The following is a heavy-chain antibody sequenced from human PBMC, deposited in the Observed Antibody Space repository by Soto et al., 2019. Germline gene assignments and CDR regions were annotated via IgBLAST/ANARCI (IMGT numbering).Heavy chain of an antibody. J-gene: IGHJ6*02. CDR2: IKSKTDGGTT. V-gene: IGHV3-15*01. D-gene: IGHD2-2*01. CDR3: TTGGSDIVVVPAAPYYYYGMDV. Sequence: GSLRLSCAASGFTFSNAWMSWVRQAPGKGLEWVGRIKSKTDGGTTDYAAPVKGRFTISRDDSKNTLYLQMNSLKTEDTAVYYCTTGGSDIVVVPAAPYYYYGMDVWGQGTTVTVSS. CDR1: GFTFSNAW.